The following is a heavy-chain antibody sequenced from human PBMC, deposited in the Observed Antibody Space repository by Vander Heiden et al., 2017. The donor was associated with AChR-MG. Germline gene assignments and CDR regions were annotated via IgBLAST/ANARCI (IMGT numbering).Heavy chain of an antibody. D-gene: IGHD1-1*01. CDR3: AKEIGTRITYAGGDNGYFDL. Sequence: QVQLVESGGGVVQPGRSLRLSCAASGFTFSRYGLPWVRQAPGKGLEWGVVISYDGSNKYYADSLKGRFTISRDNSKNTLYLKMNSLMAEDTAVYYCAKEIGTRITYAGGDNGYFDLWGRGTLVTVSS. J-gene: IGHJ2*01. CDR2: ISYDGSNK. CDR1: GFTFSRYG. V-gene: IGHV3-30*18.